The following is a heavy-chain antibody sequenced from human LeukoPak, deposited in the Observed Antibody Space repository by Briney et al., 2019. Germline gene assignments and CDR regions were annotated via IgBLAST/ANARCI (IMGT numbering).Heavy chain of an antibody. D-gene: IGHD3-22*01. V-gene: IGHV3-30*18. CDR3: ANARGRITMTLDY. CDR2: ISYDGSNK. CDR1: GFTFSNYA. J-gene: IGHJ4*02. Sequence: QPGRSLRLSCAASGFTFSNYAMHWVRQAPGKGLEWVALISYDGSNKYSADSVKGRFTISRDNSKNTLYLQMNSLRAEDTAVYYCANARGRITMTLDYWGQGTLVTVSS.